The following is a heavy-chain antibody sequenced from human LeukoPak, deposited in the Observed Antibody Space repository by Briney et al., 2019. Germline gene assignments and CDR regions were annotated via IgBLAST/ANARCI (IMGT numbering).Heavy chain of an antibody. CDR3: ARVSGWYLPNWFDP. D-gene: IGHD6-19*01. CDR2: IYYSGST. Sequence: PSETLSLTCTVSGGSISSSSYYWGWIRQPPGKGLEWIGSIYYSGSTYYNPSLKSRVTISVDTSKNQFSLKLSSVTAADTAVYYCARVSGWYLPNWFDPWGQGTLVTVSS. CDR1: GGSISSSSYY. J-gene: IGHJ5*02. V-gene: IGHV4-39*07.